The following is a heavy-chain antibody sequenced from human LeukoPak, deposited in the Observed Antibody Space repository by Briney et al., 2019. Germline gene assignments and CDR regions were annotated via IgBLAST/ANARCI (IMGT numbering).Heavy chain of an antibody. CDR1: GGTFSRHA. D-gene: IGHD4-17*01. Sequence: ASVKVSCKASGGTFSRHAISWVRQAPGQGLEWMGGIIPNFGTPHLAQNFQDRVTITADESTSTVYMEMRSLTSEDTAIFYCATRDADYEYYFDYWGQGTLVTVSS. J-gene: IGHJ4*02. CDR2: IIPNFGTP. V-gene: IGHV1-69*13. CDR3: ATRDADYEYYFDY.